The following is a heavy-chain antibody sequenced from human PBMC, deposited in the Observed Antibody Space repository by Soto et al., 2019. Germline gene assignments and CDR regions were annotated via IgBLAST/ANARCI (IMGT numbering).Heavy chain of an antibody. J-gene: IGHJ4*02. V-gene: IGHV3-23*01. CDR3: ARVRGDYGDSYLYYFDY. CDR1: GFTFSSYA. CDR2: ISGSGGST. D-gene: IGHD4-17*01. Sequence: EVQLLESGGGLVQPGGSLRLSCAASGFTFSSYAMSWVRQAPGQGLEWASAISGSGGSTYHADSVKGRFTISRDNSKNKLDLQMNSRRAEDTAVYYCARVRGDYGDSYLYYFDYWGQGTLVSVSS.